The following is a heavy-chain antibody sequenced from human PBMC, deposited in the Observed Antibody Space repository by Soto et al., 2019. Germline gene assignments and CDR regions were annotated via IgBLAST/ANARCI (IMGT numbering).Heavy chain of an antibody. J-gene: IGHJ6*02. CDR1: RLTFGIYD. CDR2: IWSDGSRQ. V-gene: IGHV3-33*01. Sequence: GGSLRLSCAASRLTFGIYDMHWVRQAPGKALEWVALIWSDGSRQFYGDSVKGRFTISRDNSKSTLYLQMNSLRVEDTAVYYCAGEPKGGAYDMDVWGQGTTVTVSS. D-gene: IGHD3-16*01. CDR3: AGEPKGGAYDMDV.